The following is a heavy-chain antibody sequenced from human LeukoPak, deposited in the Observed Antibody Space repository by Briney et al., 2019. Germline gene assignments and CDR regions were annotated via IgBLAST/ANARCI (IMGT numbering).Heavy chain of an antibody. CDR2: MHKKDKGYVTAT. J-gene: IGHJ5*02. V-gene: IGHV3-73*01. Sequence: GGSLRLSCAAAGFTFSGSAIHWVRQSSGKGLEWVGQMHKKDKGYVTATAYAASVKGRFTISRDDSINTAYLQMKSLKTEDTALYYCTRDSGTYNWFDPWGQGTLVTVSS. CDR3: TRDSGTYNWFDP. D-gene: IGHD1-26*01. CDR1: GFTFSGSA.